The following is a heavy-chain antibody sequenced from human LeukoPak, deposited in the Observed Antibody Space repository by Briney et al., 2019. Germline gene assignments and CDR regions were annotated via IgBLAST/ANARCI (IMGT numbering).Heavy chain of an antibody. D-gene: IGHD5-12*01. J-gene: IGHJ4*02. Sequence: PGGSLRLSCAASGFTFSSYSMNWVRQAPGKGLEWVSSISTSSSYIYYADSVKGRFTISRDNAKNSLYLQMNSLRAEDTAVYYCARDRNSGYSGYAFDCWGQGTLVIVSS. CDR3: ARDRNSGYSGYAFDC. CDR2: ISTSSSYI. CDR1: GFTFSSYS. V-gene: IGHV3-21*01.